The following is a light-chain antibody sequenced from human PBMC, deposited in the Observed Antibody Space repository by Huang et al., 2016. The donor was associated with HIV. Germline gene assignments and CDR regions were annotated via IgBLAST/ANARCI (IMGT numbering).Light chain of an antibody. V-gene: IGKV3-11*01. CDR1: QSIGTY. CDR3: QQRSKLPLT. J-gene: IGKJ4*01. CDR2: DVS. Sequence: EIVLKQSPVTLSLSPGYRATLSCRASQSIGTYLAWYQQKSGQAPRLLIYDVSNRAAGVPARFSASGSETDFTLTIASLDPDDFAIYHCQQRSKLPLTFGGGTKVEMK.